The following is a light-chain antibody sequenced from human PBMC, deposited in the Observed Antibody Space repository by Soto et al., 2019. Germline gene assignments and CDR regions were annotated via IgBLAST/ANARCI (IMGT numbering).Light chain of an antibody. CDR3: CSYAGSGTLV. Sequence: QSALTQPASVSGSPGQSITISCTGTSSDVGNYNLVSWYQQHPGKAPKLMIYDVTKRPSGVSNRFSGSKSGNTASLTISGLQAEDEADYYCCSYAGSGTLVFGGGTKLTVL. CDR1: SSDVGNYNL. CDR2: DVT. V-gene: IGLV2-23*02. J-gene: IGLJ2*01.